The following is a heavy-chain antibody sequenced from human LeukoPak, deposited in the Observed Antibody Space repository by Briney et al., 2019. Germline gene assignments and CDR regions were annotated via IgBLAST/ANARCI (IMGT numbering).Heavy chain of an antibody. CDR2: ISWDGGST. V-gene: IGHV3-43*01. CDR3: AKGTPDDYYGSGSYDY. Sequence: PGGSLRLSCAASGFTFSSYTMNWVRHAPGKGLEWVSLISWDGGSTYYADSVKGRFTISRDNSKNSLYLQMNSLRTEDTALYYCAKGTPDDYYGSGSYDYWGQGTLVTVSS. J-gene: IGHJ4*02. D-gene: IGHD3-10*01. CDR1: GFTFSSYT.